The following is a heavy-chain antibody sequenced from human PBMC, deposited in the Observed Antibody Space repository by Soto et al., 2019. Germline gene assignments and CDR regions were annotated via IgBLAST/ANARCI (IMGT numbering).Heavy chain of an antibody. D-gene: IGHD2-8*01. CDR3: AKLGFVLMELYYVHQ. CDR1: GFTFSSYA. J-gene: IGHJ4*01. CDR2: ISGNSGKT. Sequence: VQLLESGGGLVQPGGSLRLSCTASGFTFSSYAMSWVRQAPGKELEWVSTISGNSGKTNYAESVKGRFSISRDKSKNTVHLQLARLRAEDTAVYFCAKLGFVLMELYYVHQWGHGTLVTVSS. V-gene: IGHV3-23*01.